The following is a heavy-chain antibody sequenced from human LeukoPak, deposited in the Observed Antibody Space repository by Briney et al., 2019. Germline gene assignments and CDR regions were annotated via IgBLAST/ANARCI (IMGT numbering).Heavy chain of an antibody. Sequence: PGGSLRLSCAASGFTFGIYWMSWVRQAPGKGLECVANIKQDGSEKFYVDSVKGRFTLSRDNAKNSLFLQMNSLRAEDTAVYYCARDYYGSGWYGDYWGQGTLVTVSS. CDR3: ARDYYGSGWYGDY. V-gene: IGHV3-7*04. CDR2: IKQDGSEK. D-gene: IGHD6-19*01. J-gene: IGHJ4*02. CDR1: GFTFGIYW.